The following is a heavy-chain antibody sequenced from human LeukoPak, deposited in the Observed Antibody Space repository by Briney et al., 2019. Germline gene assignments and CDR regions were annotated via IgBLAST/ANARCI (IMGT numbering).Heavy chain of an antibody. CDR3: AKVGYYYDSSGAFDY. CDR2: ISGSGGGA. Sequence: PGGSLRLSCAVSGITLSNYGMSWVRQAPGKGLEWVAGISGSGGGAQYADSVKGRFTISRDNSKNTLYLQMNSLRAEDTAVYYCAKVGYYYDSSGAFDYWGQGTLVTVSS. D-gene: IGHD3-22*01. CDR1: GITLSNYG. J-gene: IGHJ4*02. V-gene: IGHV3-23*01.